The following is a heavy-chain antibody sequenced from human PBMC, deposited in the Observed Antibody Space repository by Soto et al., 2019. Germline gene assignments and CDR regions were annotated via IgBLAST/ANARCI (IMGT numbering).Heavy chain of an antibody. CDR3: ARGPDYEGYFDY. CDR1: GGTFSNYA. CDR2: IILPFGTP. Sequence: QVRLVQSGAEVKKPGSSVKVSCKASGGTFSNYAIAWLRQAPGQGLEWMGGIILPFGTPNYAQKFQGRVTISADESMTTAYMETSGLTSEDTAVYYCARGPDYEGYFDYWGRGTLVTVSS. J-gene: IGHJ4*02. D-gene: IGHD4-17*01. V-gene: IGHV1-69*12.